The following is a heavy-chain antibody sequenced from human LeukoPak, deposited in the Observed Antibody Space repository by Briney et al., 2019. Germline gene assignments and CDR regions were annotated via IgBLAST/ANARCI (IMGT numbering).Heavy chain of an antibody. D-gene: IGHD5-12*01. J-gene: IGHJ4*02. CDR3: ARTTLNSGYELGAFDY. CDR1: GGTFSSYA. V-gene: IGHV1-69*05. CDR2: IIPIFGTA. Sequence: GASVKASCKASGGTFSSYAISWVRQAPGQGLEWMGGIIPIFGTANYAQKFQGRVTITTDESTSTAYMELSSLRSEDTAVYYCARTTLNSGYELGAFDYWGQGTLVTVSS.